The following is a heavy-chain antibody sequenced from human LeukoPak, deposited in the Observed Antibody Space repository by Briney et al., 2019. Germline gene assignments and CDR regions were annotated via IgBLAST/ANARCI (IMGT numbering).Heavy chain of an antibody. Sequence: GESLKISCKCSGYSFTSYWLGWVRQTPGKGLEWMGIIYPGDSDTRDSPSFQGQVTISADTSISTAYPQWSSLKASDTAMYYCARSYYYDSSGYSLPFDYWGQGTLVTVSS. CDR1: GYSFTSYW. V-gene: IGHV5-51*01. CDR3: ARSYYYDSSGYSLPFDY. CDR2: IYPGDSDT. J-gene: IGHJ4*02. D-gene: IGHD3-22*01.